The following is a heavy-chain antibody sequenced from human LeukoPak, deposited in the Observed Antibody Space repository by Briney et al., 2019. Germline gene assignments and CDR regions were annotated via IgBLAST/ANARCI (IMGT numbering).Heavy chain of an antibody. CDR3: ARVRIPSRDFDY. CDR1: GGSTSSYY. Sequence: SETLSLTCTVSGGSTSSYYWSWIRQPPGKGLEWIGYIYYSGSTNYNPSLKSRVTISVDTSKNQFSLKLSSVTAADTAVYYCARVRIPSRDFDYWGQGTLVTVSS. J-gene: IGHJ4*02. V-gene: IGHV4-59*01. D-gene: IGHD2-15*01. CDR2: IYYSGST.